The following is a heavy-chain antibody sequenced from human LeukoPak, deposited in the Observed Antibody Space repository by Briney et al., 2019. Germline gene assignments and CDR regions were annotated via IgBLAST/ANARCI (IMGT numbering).Heavy chain of an antibody. V-gene: IGHV1-8*01. Sequence: GASVKVSCKASGYTFTSYDINWVRQATGQGLEWMGWVNPNSGHTGYAQKFQGRVTMTGNTSISTAYMELSSLRSEDTAVYYCARGAPGSYCSGGSCPYFDYWGQGTLVSVSS. CDR2: VNPNSGHT. J-gene: IGHJ4*02. CDR1: GYTFTSYD. CDR3: ARGAPGSYCSGGSCPYFDY. D-gene: IGHD2-15*01.